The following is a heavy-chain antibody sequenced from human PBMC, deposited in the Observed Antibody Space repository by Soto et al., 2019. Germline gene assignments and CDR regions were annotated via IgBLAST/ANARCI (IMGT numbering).Heavy chain of an antibody. CDR3: AGVVWFRGMDV. D-gene: IGHD3-16*01. Sequence: PSQTLSLTCDVSGDSVSSSSAAWNWIRQSPSRGLEWLGRTYYRSKWIHEYTVSMESRITINPDTSKNQFSLHIYSVTPEDTAVYYCAGVVWFRGMDVWGQGTPVTVSS. CDR1: GDSVSSSSAA. V-gene: IGHV6-1*01. CDR2: TYYRSKWIH. J-gene: IGHJ6*02.